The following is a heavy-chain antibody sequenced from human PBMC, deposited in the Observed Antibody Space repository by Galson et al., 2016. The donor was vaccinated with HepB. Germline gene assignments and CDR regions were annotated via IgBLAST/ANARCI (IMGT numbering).Heavy chain of an antibody. D-gene: IGHD3-22*01. CDR2: IYYSGST. J-gene: IGHJ5*02. V-gene: IGHV4-59*01. CDR1: DGSIRSYY. CDR3: ARGVAYDSSGYPPFANWFDP. Sequence: ETLSLTCSVSDGSIRSYYWSWIRQPPEKGLEWIGYIYYSGSTNYNPSLKSRVTISVDMSKNQFSLNLSSVTAADTAVYYCARGVAYDSSGYPPFANWFDPWGQGILVTVSS.